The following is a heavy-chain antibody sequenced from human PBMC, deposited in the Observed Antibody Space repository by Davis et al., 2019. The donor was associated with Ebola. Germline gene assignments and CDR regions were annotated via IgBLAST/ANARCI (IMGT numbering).Heavy chain of an antibody. CDR2: ISSNGGST. CDR3: VKGGGIAVAGAFDY. Sequence: GESLKISCAASGFTFSSYAMHWVRQAPGKGLEYVSAISSNGGSTYYADSVKGRFTISRDNSKNTLYLQMSSLRAEDTAVYYCVKGGGIAVAGAFDYWGQGTLVTVSS. D-gene: IGHD6-19*01. CDR1: GFTFSSYA. V-gene: IGHV3-64D*06. J-gene: IGHJ4*02.